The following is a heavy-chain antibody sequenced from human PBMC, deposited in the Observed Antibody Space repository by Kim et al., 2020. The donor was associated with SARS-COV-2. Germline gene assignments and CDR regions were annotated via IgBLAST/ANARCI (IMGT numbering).Heavy chain of an antibody. Sequence: GGSLRLSCAASGFTFSSYGMHWVRQAPGKGLEWVAVISYDGSNKYYADSVKGRFTISRDNSKNTLYLQMNSLRAEDTAVYYCAKDQGSVVSAEAFDYWG. V-gene: IGHV3-30*18. CDR3: AKDQGSVVSAEAFDY. J-gene: IGHJ4*01. D-gene: IGHD2-15*01. CDR2: ISYDGSNK. CDR1: GFTFSSYG.